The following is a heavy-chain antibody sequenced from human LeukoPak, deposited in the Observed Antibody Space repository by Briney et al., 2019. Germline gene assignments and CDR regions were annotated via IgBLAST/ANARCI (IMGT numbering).Heavy chain of an antibody. J-gene: IGHJ4*02. V-gene: IGHV4-59*01. CDR1: GGSITSYY. CDR3: AREDNWNSKFFDY. D-gene: IGHD1-7*01. CDR2: VSDGGRT. Sequence: PSETLSLTCSVSGGSITSYYWSWIRQPPGKGLEWIGHVSDGGRTNYSPSLRSRVSISVNTSKNQFSLKLNSVTAADTAVYFCAREDNWNSKFFDYWGQGTLVTVSS.